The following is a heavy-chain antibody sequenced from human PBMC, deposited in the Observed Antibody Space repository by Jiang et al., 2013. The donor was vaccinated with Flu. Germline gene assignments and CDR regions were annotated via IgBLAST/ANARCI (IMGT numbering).Heavy chain of an antibody. CDR2: IYPGGSDT. Sequence: EVKKPGESLKISCKGSGYSFSDYWIGWVRQMPGKGLEWMGIIYPGGSDTRYSPSFRGQVTMSVDKSINTAYLQWTSLRASDTAMYYCARPLHKYSGTPDAFDIWGQGTMVTVSP. D-gene: IGHD1-26*01. J-gene: IGHJ3*02. CDR3: ARPLHKYSGTPDAFDI. V-gene: IGHV5-51*03. CDR1: GYSFSDYW.